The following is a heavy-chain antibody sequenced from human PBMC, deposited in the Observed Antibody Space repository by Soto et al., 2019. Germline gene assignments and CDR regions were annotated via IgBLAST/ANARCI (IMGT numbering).Heavy chain of an antibody. CDR2: LVGNGGAT. Sequence: EVQLLESGGGLVQPGGSLRLSCAASGFTFSTYAMTWVRQAPGKGLEWVSGLVGNGGATYYADSVKGRFSISRDNSKNTLYLQMNSLRPEDTAVYYCATDYYYGSGRHWGQGTLVIVSA. CDR3: ATDYYYGSGRH. CDR1: GFTFSTYA. J-gene: IGHJ4*02. D-gene: IGHD3-10*01. V-gene: IGHV3-23*01.